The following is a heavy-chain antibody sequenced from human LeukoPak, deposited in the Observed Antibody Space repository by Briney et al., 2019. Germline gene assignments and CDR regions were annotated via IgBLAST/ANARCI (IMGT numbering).Heavy chain of an antibody. CDR1: GFTFSSYG. D-gene: IGHD3-3*01. J-gene: IGHJ4*02. V-gene: IGHV3-30*02. CDR3: AKDREFGTTYYDFWSGYPLDY. CDR2: IRYDGSNK. Sequence: GGSRRLSCAASGFTFSSYGMHWVRQAPGKGLEWVAFIRYDGSNKYYADSVKGRFTISRDNSKNTLYLQMNSLRAEDTAVYYCAKDREFGTTYYDFWSGYPLDYWGQGALVTVSS.